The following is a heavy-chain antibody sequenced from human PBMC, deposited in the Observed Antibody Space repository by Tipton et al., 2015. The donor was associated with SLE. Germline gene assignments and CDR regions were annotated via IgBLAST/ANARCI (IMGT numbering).Heavy chain of an antibody. CDR2: VYSTGST. V-gene: IGHV4-4*07. D-gene: IGHD4-17*01. CDR1: GAATSTYY. Sequence: LRLSCNVSGAATSTYYYNWFRRPAGKTLEWIGRVYSTGSTHYSPSLKSRVTMSVDTSKNHFSLKLTSVTAADTAVYYCARVSVTNYYFDYWGRGTLVTVSS. CDR3: ARVSVTNYYFDY. J-gene: IGHJ4*02.